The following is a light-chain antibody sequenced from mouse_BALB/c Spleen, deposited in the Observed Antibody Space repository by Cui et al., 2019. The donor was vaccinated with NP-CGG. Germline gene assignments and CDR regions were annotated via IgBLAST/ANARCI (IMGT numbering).Light chain of an antibody. CDR3: ALWYSNHWV. J-gene: IGLJ1*01. Sequence: QAVVTQESPLTTSPGETVTLTCRSSTGAVTTSNYANWVQEKPDHLFTGLIGGTNNQAPGVPARFSGSLIGDKAALTITGAQTEDEAIYFCALWYSNHWVFGGGTKLTVL. V-gene: IGLV1*01. CDR1: TGAVTTSNY. CDR2: GTN.